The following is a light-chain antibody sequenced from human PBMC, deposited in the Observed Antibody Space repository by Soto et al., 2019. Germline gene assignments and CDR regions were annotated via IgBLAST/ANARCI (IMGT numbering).Light chain of an antibody. Sequence: DIQMTPSPSTLSASVGARVTITCRASQSVNNWLAWYQQKPGKAPNLLIYKASTLESGVPSRFGGSGSGTEFTLTISSLQPDDFATYYCQQYNSYPRTFGQGTKVDIK. CDR2: KAS. CDR1: QSVNNW. CDR3: QQYNSYPRT. V-gene: IGKV1-5*03. J-gene: IGKJ1*01.